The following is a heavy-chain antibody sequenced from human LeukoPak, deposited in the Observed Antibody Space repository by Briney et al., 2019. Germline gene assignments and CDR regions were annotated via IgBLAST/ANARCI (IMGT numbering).Heavy chain of an antibody. J-gene: IGHJ3*02. V-gene: IGHV1-46*03. CDR3: ARGPYLSYYYDSNGSPGAFDI. CDR2: INPSGGST. CDR1: GYTFTSYY. Sequence: ASVKVSCKASGYTFTSYYMHWVRQAPGQGPEWMGIINPSGGSTSYAQKFQGRVTMTRDTSTSTVYMELSSLRSEDTAVYYCARGPYLSYYYDSNGSPGAFDIWGQGTMVTVSS. D-gene: IGHD3-22*01.